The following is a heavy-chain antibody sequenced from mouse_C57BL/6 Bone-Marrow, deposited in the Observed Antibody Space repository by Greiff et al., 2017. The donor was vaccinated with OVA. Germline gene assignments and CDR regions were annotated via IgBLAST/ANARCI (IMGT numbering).Heavy chain of an antibody. Sequence: EVQGVESGGGLVQPGGSLKLSCAASGFTFSDYGMAWVRQAPRKGPEWVAFISNLAYSIYYADTVTGRFTISRENAKNTLYLEMSSLRSEDTAMYYCAREGLLYAMDYWGQGTSVTVSS. V-gene: IGHV5-15*01. D-gene: IGHD3-3*01. CDR2: ISNLAYSI. CDR3: AREGLLYAMDY. CDR1: GFTFSDYG. J-gene: IGHJ4*01.